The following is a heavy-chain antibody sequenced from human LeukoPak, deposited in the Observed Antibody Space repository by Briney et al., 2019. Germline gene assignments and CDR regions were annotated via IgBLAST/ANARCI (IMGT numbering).Heavy chain of an antibody. J-gene: IGHJ6*03. CDR2: IYHSGST. CDR1: GGSISSYY. Sequence: SETLSLTCTVSGGSISSYYWSRIRQPPGNGLEWIGYIYHSGSTKYNPSLKSRVTISVDTSKNQFSLKLSSVTAADTAVYYCAGGPGWYDSSVYYYYMDVWDKGTTVTVSS. D-gene: IGHD3-22*01. V-gene: IGHV4-59*01. CDR3: AGGPGWYDSSVYYYYMDV.